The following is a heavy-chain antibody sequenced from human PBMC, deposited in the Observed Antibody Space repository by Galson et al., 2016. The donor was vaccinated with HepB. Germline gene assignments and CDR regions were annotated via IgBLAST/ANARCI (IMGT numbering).Heavy chain of an antibody. D-gene: IGHD2-15*01. J-gene: IGHJ4*02. CDR1: GFTFRSYA. CDR3: AKGLDCSGGCCYASY. Sequence: SLRLSCAASGFTFRSYAMSWVRQAPGKGLEWVSTISGSGGSSYYADSVKGRFTISRDNSKNTLYLQMNSLRAEDTAVYYCAKGLDCSGGCCYASYWGQGTLVTVSS. CDR2: ISGSGGSS. V-gene: IGHV3-23*01.